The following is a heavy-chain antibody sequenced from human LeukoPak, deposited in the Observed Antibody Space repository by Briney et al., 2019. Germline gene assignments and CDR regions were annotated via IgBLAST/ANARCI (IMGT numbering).Heavy chain of an antibody. CDR2: ISDSGGAT. J-gene: IGHJ5*02. CDR3: ARGAKLLWFDP. D-gene: IGHD4-23*01. Sequence: GGSLRLSCAASGLTFTNHAMTWVRQAPGKGLEWVSTISDSGGATYYVDSAKGRFTISRDNSKNTVYLQMNSLRVEDTAVYYCARGAKLLWFDPWGQGTLVSVSS. CDR1: GLTFTNHA. V-gene: IGHV3-23*01.